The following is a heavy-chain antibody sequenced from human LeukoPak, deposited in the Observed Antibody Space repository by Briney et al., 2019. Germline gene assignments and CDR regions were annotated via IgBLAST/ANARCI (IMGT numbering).Heavy chain of an antibody. CDR1: GGSISSSSYY. CDR3: ARLGAVDIVTTGWFYP. D-gene: IGHD5-12*01. CDR2: IYYSGRT. V-gene: IGHV4-39*01. Sequence: SETLSLTCTVSGGSISSSSYYGGWIRQPPGKGLEWIGSIYYSGRTFYNPSLKSRVTISVDTSKNQFSLKLSSVTAADTAIYYCARLGAVDIVTTGWFYPWGQGTLVTVSS. J-gene: IGHJ5*02.